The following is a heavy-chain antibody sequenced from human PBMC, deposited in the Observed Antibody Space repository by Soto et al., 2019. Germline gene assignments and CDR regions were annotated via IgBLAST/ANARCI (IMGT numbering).Heavy chain of an antibody. J-gene: IGHJ4*02. CDR2: ISGSGGFT. CDR3: AKDGDTNIVGNYFDY. V-gene: IGHV3-23*01. CDR1: GFTFSNYA. Sequence: EVQLLESGGGLVQPGGSLRLSCAASGFTFSNYAMNWVRQAPGKGLEWVSAISGSGGFTYYADSVKGRFTISRDNSKNTLFLQMNSLRAEDTAVFYCAKDGDTNIVGNYFDYWGQGPLVTVSS. D-gene: IGHD5-12*01.